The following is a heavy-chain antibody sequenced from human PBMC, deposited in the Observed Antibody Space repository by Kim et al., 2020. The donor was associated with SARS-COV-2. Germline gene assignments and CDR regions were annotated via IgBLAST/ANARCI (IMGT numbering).Heavy chain of an antibody. J-gene: IGHJ4*02. V-gene: IGHV3-23*01. CDR3: AKECGEMAIQLRYYFDY. CDR2: ISGSGGST. Sequence: GGSLRLSCAASGFTFSSYAMSWVRQAPGKGLEWVSAISGSGGSTYYADSVKGRFTISRDNSKNTLYLQMNSLRAEDTAVYYCAKECGEMAIQLRYYFDYRGQGTLVTISS. CDR1: GFTFSSYA. D-gene: IGHD1-1*01.